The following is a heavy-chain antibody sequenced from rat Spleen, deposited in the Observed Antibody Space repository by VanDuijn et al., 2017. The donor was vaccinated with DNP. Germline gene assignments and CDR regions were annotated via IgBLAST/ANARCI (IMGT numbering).Heavy chain of an antibody. CDR3: TSSQRTTRGGTEA. V-gene: IGHV5-27*01. CDR1: GFTFSNYH. CDR2: ISPSGSRT. D-gene: IGHD1-4*01. J-gene: IGHJ4*01. Sequence: EVQLVESGGGLVQPGRSLKLSCAASGFTFSNYHMAWVRQAPRKGLEWVATISPSGSRTYYPDSVKGRFTISRDNAGSSLYLQMDILRSEDTANYYCTSSQRTTRGGTEAWGQGTSVTVSS.